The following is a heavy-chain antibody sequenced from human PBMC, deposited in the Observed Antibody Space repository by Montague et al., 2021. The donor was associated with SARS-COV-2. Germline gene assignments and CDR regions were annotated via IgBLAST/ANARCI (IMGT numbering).Heavy chain of an antibody. J-gene: IGHJ4*02. D-gene: IGHD1-26*01. CDR2: INHSGNI. V-gene: IGHV4-34*01. CDR1: GGSINGYY. Sequence: SETLSLTCTVSGGSINGYYWSWIRQSPGEGLDWIGDINHSGNINYNPSLKGRVTISLDTSKSQFSLKLSSVTAADTAVYYCARVWHGRDVFDYWGQGTLVTVSS. CDR3: ARVWHGRDVFDY.